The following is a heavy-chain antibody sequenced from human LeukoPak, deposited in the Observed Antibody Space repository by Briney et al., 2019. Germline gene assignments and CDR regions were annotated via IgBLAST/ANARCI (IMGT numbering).Heavy chain of an antibody. D-gene: IGHD2-15*01. CDR2: IKQDGSEK. CDR1: GFTFSSYW. Sequence: GGSLRLSCAASGFTFSSYWMGWVRQAPGKGLEWVANIKQDGSEKYYVDSVKGRFTISRDNAKNSLYLQMNSLRAEDTAVYYCARDGFYTVVVVAASDYWGQGTLVTVSS. V-gene: IGHV3-7*01. CDR3: ARDGFYTVVVVAASDY. J-gene: IGHJ4*02.